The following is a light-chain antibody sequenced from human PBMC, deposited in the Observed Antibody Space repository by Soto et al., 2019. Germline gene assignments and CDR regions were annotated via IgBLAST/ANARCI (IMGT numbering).Light chain of an antibody. CDR2: RNN. J-gene: IGLJ3*02. Sequence: VLTQAPSASGTPGQRVTISCSGSSSNIGSNYVYWYQQLPGTAPKLLIYRNNQRPSGVPDRFSGSKSGTSASLAISGLRSEDEANYYCAAWDDSLSGVVFGGGTKLTVL. CDR1: SSNIGSNY. V-gene: IGLV1-47*01. CDR3: AAWDDSLSGVV.